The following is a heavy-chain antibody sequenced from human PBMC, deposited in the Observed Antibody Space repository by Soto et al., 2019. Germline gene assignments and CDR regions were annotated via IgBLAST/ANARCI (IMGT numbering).Heavy chain of an antibody. CDR3: GKGGVVDTAMGPNYFDY. D-gene: IGHD5-18*01. J-gene: IGHJ4*02. CDR2: IIPIFGTA. V-gene: IGHV1-69*13. Sequence: SVKVSCKASGGTFSSYAISWVRQAPGQGLEWMGGIIPIFGTANYAQKFQGRVTITADESTSTAYMGLSSLRSEDTAVYYCGKGGVVDTAMGPNYFDYWGQGTLVTVSS. CDR1: GGTFSSYA.